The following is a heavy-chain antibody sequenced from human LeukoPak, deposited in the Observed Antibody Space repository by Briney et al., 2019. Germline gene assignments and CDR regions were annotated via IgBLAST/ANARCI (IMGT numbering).Heavy chain of an antibody. D-gene: IGHD4-17*01. CDR2: IYYSGST. Sequence: KPSETLSLTCTVSGGSISSSSYYWGWIRQPPGKGLEWIGSIYYSGSTYYNPSLKTRVTISVDTSKNQFSLKLSSVTAADTAVYYCARAIDDYGDHGRFDYWGQGTLVTVSS. V-gene: IGHV4-39*07. J-gene: IGHJ4*02. CDR1: GGSISSSSYY. CDR3: ARAIDDYGDHGRFDY.